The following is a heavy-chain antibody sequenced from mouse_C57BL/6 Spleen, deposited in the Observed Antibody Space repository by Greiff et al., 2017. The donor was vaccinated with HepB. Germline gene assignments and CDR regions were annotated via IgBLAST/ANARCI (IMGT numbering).Heavy chain of an antibody. J-gene: IGHJ1*03. Sequence: QVQLQQPGAELVRPGSSVKLSCKASGYTFTSYWMDWVKQRPGQGLEWIGNIYPSDSETHYNQKFKDKATLTVDKSSSTAYMQLSSLTSEDSAVYYCARPYDYDGYFDVWGTGTTVTVSS. CDR1: GYTFTSYW. CDR3: ARPYDYDGYFDV. D-gene: IGHD2-4*01. CDR2: IYPSDSET. V-gene: IGHV1-61*01.